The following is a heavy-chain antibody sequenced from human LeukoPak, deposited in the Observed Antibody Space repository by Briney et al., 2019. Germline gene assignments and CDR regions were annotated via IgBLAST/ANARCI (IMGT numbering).Heavy chain of an antibody. CDR3: ARGIGSSGYYPY. V-gene: IGHV3-30*04. D-gene: IGHD3-22*01. J-gene: IGHJ4*02. CDR1: GFTFSSYA. Sequence: GGSLRLSCAASGFTFSSYAMHWVRQAPGKGLEWVAVISYDGSNKYYADSVKGRFTISRDNSKNTLYLQMNSLRVEDTAVYYCARGIGSSGYYPYWGQGTLVTVSS. CDR2: ISYDGSNK.